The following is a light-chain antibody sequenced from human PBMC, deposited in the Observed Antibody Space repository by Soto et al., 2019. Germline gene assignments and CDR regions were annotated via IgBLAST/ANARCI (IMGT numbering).Light chain of an antibody. V-gene: IGLV2-14*03. CDR2: EVS. CDR3: SSYSNSSAYV. Sequence: QSALTQPASVSGSPGQSITISCTGTSSDVGGFNSVSWYQQHPGIAPKLMIYEVSNRPSGVSNRFSGSKSGNTASLTISGLQAEDEAAYYCSSYSNSSAYVFGTGTKVTVL. J-gene: IGLJ1*01. CDR1: SSDVGGFNS.